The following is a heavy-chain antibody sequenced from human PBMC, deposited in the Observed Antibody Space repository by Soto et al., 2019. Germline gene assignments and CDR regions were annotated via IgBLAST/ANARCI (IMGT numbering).Heavy chain of an antibody. V-gene: IGHV3-9*01. J-gene: IGHJ4*02. D-gene: IGHD1-7*01. CDR1: GFTFDDYA. CDR3: AKDSEAQLELGVDY. CDR2: ISWNSGSI. Sequence: EVQLVESGGGLVQPGRSLRLSCAASGFTFDDYAMHWVRQAPGKGLEWVSGISWNSGSIGYAVSVKGQFTIARDNAKNSLYLKMNSLRAEDTALYYCAKDSEAQLELGVDYWGQGTLVTVSS.